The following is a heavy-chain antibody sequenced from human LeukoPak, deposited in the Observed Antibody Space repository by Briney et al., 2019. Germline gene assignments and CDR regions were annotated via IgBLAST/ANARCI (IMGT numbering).Heavy chain of an antibody. V-gene: IGHV3-48*03. CDR1: GFTFSSYE. CDR3: AREGSYYDILTGYYRINYFDY. Sequence: GGSLRLSCAASGFTFSSYEMNWVRQAPGKGLEWVSYISSSGSTIYYADSVKGRFAISRDNAKNSLYLQMNSLRAEDTAVYYCAREGSYYDILTGYYRINYFDYWGQGTLVTVSS. CDR2: ISSSGSTI. J-gene: IGHJ4*02. D-gene: IGHD3-9*01.